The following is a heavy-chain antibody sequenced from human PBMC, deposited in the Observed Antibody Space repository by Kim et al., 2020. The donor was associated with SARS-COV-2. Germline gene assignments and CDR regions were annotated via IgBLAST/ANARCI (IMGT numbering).Heavy chain of an antibody. CDR1: GFTFSSYG. CDR2: IWYDGSNK. D-gene: IGHD3-10*01. J-gene: IGHJ3*02. V-gene: IGHV3-33*01. Sequence: GGSLRLSCAASGFTFSSYGMHWVRQAPGKGLEWVAVIWYDGSNKYYADSVKGRFTISRDNSKNTLYLQMNSLRAEDTAVYYCARDRRGSGYDAFDIWGQGTMVTVSS. CDR3: ARDRRGSGYDAFDI.